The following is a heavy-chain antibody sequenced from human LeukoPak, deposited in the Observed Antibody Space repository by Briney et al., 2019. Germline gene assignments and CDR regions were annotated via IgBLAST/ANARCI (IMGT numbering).Heavy chain of an antibody. CDR3: ASLTTAPHRYFDY. CDR1: GGSISSYY. J-gene: IGHJ4*02. D-gene: IGHD4-17*01. CDR2: VYYSGST. V-gene: IGHV4-59*01. Sequence: SETLSLTCTVSGGSISSYYWSWIRQPPGKGLEWIGYVYYSGSTNYNPSLRSRVTISVDTSKNQFSLKVSSVTAADTAVYYCASLTTAPHRYFDYWGQGTLVTVSS.